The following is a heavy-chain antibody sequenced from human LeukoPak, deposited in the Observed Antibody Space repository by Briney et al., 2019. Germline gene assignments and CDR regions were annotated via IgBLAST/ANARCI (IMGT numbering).Heavy chain of an antibody. Sequence: GASVKVSCKASGYTFTSYGISWVRQAPGQGLEWMGWISAYNGNTNYAQKLQGRVTMTTDTSTSTAYMELRSLRSDDTAVYYCARDRVRYFLTFEGADFDYWGQGTLVTVSS. CDR2: ISAYNGNT. CDR3: ARDRVRYFLTFEGADFDY. D-gene: IGHD3-9*01. V-gene: IGHV1-18*01. J-gene: IGHJ4*02. CDR1: GYTFTSYG.